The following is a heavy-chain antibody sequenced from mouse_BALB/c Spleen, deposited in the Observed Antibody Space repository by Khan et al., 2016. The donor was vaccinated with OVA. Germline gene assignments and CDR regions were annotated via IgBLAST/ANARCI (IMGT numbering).Heavy chain of an antibody. CDR2: ISTGGAYT. D-gene: IGHD1-1*01. Sequence: DVHLVESGGDFVRPGGSLKLSCAASGFTFSTYGMSWVRQTPDKRLEWVATISTGGAYTYYPDSVKGRFTISRDNAKNTLYLQLSSLRSEDTAIYDCARLAYYYNSEGFAYWGQGTLVTVSA. V-gene: IGHV5-6*01. CDR3: ARLAYYYNSEGFAY. CDR1: GFTFSTYG. J-gene: IGHJ3*01.